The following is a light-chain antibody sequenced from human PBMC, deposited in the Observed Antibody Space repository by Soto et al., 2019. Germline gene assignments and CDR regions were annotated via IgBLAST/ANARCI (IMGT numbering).Light chain of an antibody. Sequence: DIQMTQSPSTVTGSVGDRVTITCRASQTISSWLAWYQQKPGKAPKLLIYKASTLKSGVPSRFSGSGSGTEFTLTISCLQPDDFATYYCQHYNSSSEAFGQGTKVDIK. J-gene: IGKJ1*01. CDR1: QTISSW. CDR3: QHYNSSSEA. V-gene: IGKV1-5*03. CDR2: KAS.